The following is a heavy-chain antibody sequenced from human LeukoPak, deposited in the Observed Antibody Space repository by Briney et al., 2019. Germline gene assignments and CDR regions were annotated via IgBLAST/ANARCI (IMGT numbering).Heavy chain of an antibody. J-gene: IGHJ3*02. V-gene: IGHV3-23*01. D-gene: IGHD5/OR15-5a*01. Sequence: GGSLRLSCAASGFTFSTHAMSWVRQAPGKGLEWVSVISGNGGSPYYADSVKGRFTISRDNSKNTLYLQMNSLRAEDMGVYYCAKGGSVTAPDDAFDIWGQGTMVTVS. CDR1: GFTFSTHA. CDR3: AKGGSVTAPDDAFDI. CDR2: ISGNGGSP.